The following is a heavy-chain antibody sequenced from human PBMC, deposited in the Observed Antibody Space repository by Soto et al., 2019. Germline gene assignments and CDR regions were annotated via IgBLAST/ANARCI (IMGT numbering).Heavy chain of an antibody. V-gene: IGHV1-69*08. J-gene: IGHJ6*02. CDR1: GGTFSRYS. CDR2: IIPIFGIA. D-gene: IGHD2-2*01. CDR3: AREDRDRETGLVPAAIDGMDV. Sequence: QVQLVQSGAEVKKPGSSVKVSCKASGGTFSRYSITWVRQAPGHGLEWIGRIIPIFGIASYAKKFQGRATITADESTSTAYMELSSLRSDDTAVYYCAREDRDRETGLVPAAIDGMDVWGQGTTVTVSS.